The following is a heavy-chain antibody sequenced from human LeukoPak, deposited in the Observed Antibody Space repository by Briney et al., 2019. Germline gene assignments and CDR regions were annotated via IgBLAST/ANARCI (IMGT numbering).Heavy chain of an antibody. Sequence: GASVKVSCKASGYTFTSYGISWVRQAPGQGLEWMGWISAYNGNTNYAQKLQGRVTMTTDTSTSTAYMELRSLRSDDTAVYYCARAPGRRVQLWSRSPYYFDYWGQGTLVTVSS. CDR1: GYTFTSYG. V-gene: IGHV1-18*01. D-gene: IGHD5-18*01. CDR2: ISAYNGNT. CDR3: ARAPGRRVQLWSRSPYYFDY. J-gene: IGHJ4*02.